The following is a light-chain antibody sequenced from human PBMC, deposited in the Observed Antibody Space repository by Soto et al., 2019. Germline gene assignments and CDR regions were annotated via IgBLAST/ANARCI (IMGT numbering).Light chain of an antibody. J-gene: IGKJ4*01. V-gene: IGKV1-27*01. CDR3: QRYNSAPRT. CDR1: QDISNY. Sequence: DIQMTQAPSSLSASVGDRVTITCRASQDISNYLAWYQQKPGKVPDLLIHAASTLQSGVASRFSGSGSGTDFTLTISSLQPEDVATYYCQRYNSAPRTFVGATKVEIK. CDR2: AAS.